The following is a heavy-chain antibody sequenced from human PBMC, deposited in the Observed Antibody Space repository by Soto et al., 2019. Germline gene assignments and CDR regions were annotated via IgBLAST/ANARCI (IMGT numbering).Heavy chain of an antibody. Sequence: PSETLSLTCAVSGGSITSGGYSWSWIRQPPGKGLEWIGYIYDSGSSYYNSSLKSRLTISLDRSRNQFSLKLSSVTAADTAVYYCGRVRARLGAFDIWGRGKMVTASS. J-gene: IGHJ3*02. D-gene: IGHD6-25*01. CDR1: GGSITSGGYS. CDR3: GRVRARLGAFDI. V-gene: IGHV4-30-2*01. CDR2: IYDSGSS.